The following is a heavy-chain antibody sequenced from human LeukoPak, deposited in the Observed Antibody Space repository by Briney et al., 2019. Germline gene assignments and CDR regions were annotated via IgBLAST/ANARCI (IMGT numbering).Heavy chain of an antibody. J-gene: IGHJ4*02. D-gene: IGHD2-2*01. V-gene: IGHV4-34*01. CDR2: INHSGST. CDR3: ARVGYCSSTSCYGFDY. Sequence: GSLRLSCAASGFTVSSNYMSWVRQPPGKGLEWIGEINHSGSTNYNPSLKSRVTISVDTSKNQFSLKLSSVTAADTAVYYCARVGYCSSTSCYGFDYWGQGTLVTVSS. CDR1: GFTVSSNY.